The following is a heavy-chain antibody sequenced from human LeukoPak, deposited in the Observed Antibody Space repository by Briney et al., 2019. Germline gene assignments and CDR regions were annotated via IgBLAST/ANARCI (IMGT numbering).Heavy chain of an antibody. CDR1: GFTFDDYG. V-gene: IGHV3-20*04. J-gene: IGHJ4*02. CDR3: ARYRGRVGAAVY. CDR2: INWSGGTK. D-gene: IGHD1-26*01. Sequence: GVSLRLSCAASGFTFDDYGMNWVRQVPGKGLEWVAGINWSGGTKDYADSVKGRFIISRENANNSLYLQMTGLRAEDTAFYYCARYRGRVGAAVYWGQGTLVTVSS.